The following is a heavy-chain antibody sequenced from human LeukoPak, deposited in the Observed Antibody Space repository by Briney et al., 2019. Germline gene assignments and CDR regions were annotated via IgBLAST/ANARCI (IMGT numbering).Heavy chain of an antibody. D-gene: IGHD6-13*01. Sequence: PGGSLRLSCAASGFTVSGNYRTWVRQAPGKGLEWVSVIYSGGSTYYADSVKGRFTFSRDNSKNTLSLQMNNLRAEDTAVYYCARELRSAAGTIDYWGQGTLVTVPS. J-gene: IGHJ4*02. CDR2: IYSGGST. CDR1: GFTVSGNY. V-gene: IGHV3-53*01. CDR3: ARELRSAAGTIDY.